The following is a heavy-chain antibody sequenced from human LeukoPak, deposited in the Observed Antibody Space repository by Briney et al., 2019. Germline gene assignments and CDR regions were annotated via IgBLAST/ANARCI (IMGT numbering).Heavy chain of an antibody. Sequence: SETLSLTCTVSGGSISSYYWSWIRQPPGKGLEWIGYIYYSGSTNYNPSLKSRVTISVDTSKNQFSLKLSSVTAADTAVYYCARDVGPTVALAWGQGTLVTVSS. CDR2: IYYSGST. CDR3: ARDVGPTVALA. J-gene: IGHJ4*02. V-gene: IGHV4-59*12. CDR1: GGSISSYY. D-gene: IGHD4-23*01.